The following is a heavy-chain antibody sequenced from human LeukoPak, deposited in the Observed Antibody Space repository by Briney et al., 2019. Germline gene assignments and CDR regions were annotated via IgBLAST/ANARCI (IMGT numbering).Heavy chain of an antibody. CDR2: ISYDGSNK. CDR3: ANSGYGRVNYFDL. Sequence: PGRSLRLSCAASGFTFSSNVMHWVRQAPGKGLEWVAVISYDGSNKYYADSVKGRFSISRDNSKNTLYLQMNSLRAEDTAVYYCANSGYGRVNYFDLWGRGTLVTVSS. V-gene: IGHV3-30-3*01. J-gene: IGHJ2*01. CDR1: GFTFSSNV. D-gene: IGHD5-12*01.